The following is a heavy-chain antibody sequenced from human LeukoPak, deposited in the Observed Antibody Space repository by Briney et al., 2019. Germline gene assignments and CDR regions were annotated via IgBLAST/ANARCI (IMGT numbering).Heavy chain of an antibody. Sequence: ASVKVSCKASGYTFTGYYLHWVRQAPGHGLEWMGWINPNSGGTNYTQKFQGRVTMTRDTSISTAYMELSRLTSDDTAVFYCVRAAVEMATINWGQGTLVTVSS. D-gene: IGHD5-24*01. CDR3: VRAAVEMATIN. V-gene: IGHV1-2*02. CDR1: GYTFTGYY. CDR2: INPNSGGT. J-gene: IGHJ4*02.